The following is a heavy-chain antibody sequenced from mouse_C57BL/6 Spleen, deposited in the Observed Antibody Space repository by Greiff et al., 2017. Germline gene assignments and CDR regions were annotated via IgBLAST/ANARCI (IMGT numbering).Heavy chain of an antibody. CDR3: ARGTTVAYFDY. V-gene: IGHV1-54*01. Sequence: VQLQQSGAELVRPGTSVKVSCKASGYAFTNYLIEWVKQRPGQGLEWIGVINPGSGGTNYNEKFKGKATLTADKSSSTAYMQLSSLTSEDSAVYFCARGTTVAYFDYGGQGTTLTVSS. D-gene: IGHD1-1*01. CDR2: INPGSGGT. J-gene: IGHJ2*01. CDR1: GYAFTNYL.